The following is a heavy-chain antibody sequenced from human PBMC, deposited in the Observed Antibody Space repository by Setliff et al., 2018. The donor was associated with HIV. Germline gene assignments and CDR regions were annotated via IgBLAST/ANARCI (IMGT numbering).Heavy chain of an antibody. Sequence: GGSLRLSCVGSGFTFSDYSLNWVRQAPGRGLEWVSYISRSSSLVYQADSVKGRLTISRDNSKNTLYLQMNSLRAEDTAVYYCARSVIGYYYYGMDVWGQGTLVTVSS. CDR3: ARSVIGYYYYGMDV. CDR1: GFTFSDYS. CDR2: ISRSSSLV. V-gene: IGHV3-48*01. D-gene: IGHD3-10*01. J-gene: IGHJ6*02.